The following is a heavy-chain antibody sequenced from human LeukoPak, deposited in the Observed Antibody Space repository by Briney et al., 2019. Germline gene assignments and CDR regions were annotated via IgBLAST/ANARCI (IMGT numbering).Heavy chain of an antibody. J-gene: IGHJ4*02. CDR1: GFTFSSYW. Sequence: GGSLRLSCAASGFTFSSYWMSWVRQAPGEGLEWVAAISGSGTTTYSADSARGRFTVSRDNSKNILYLQTSSLRAEDTALYYCAKFFAPSGGASGWPWSIDYWGQGTLVTVSS. V-gene: IGHV3-23*01. CDR2: ISGSGTTT. CDR3: AKFFAPSGGASGWPWSIDY. D-gene: IGHD6-25*01.